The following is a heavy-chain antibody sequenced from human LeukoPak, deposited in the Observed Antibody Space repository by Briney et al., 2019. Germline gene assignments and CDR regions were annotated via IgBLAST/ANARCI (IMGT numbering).Heavy chain of an antibody. CDR1: GYSFTSYW. Sequence: GESLKISCQGSGYSFTSYWIGWVRQMPGKGLEWMGIIYPGDSDTRYSPSFQGQVTISADKSISTAYLQWSSLKASDTAMYYCARIPSSTSGWTGYYYYYYMDVWGKGTTVTVSS. CDR3: ARIPSSTSGWTGYYYYYYMDV. D-gene: IGHD2-2*01. V-gene: IGHV5-51*01. CDR2: IYPGDSDT. J-gene: IGHJ6*03.